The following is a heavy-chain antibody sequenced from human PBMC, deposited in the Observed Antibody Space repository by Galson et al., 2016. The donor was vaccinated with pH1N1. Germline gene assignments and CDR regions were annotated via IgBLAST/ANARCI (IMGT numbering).Heavy chain of an antibody. CDR2: ISKNSDTV. V-gene: IGHV3-9*01. D-gene: IGHD2-15*01. J-gene: IGHJ3*01. CDR3: TKEAQYCRGGNCFGQGFDL. CDR1: GFAFGDYA. Sequence: SLRLSCAASGFAFGDYAIHWVRQAPGKGLEWVSGISKNSDTVAYVDSVKGRFTISRDNAGSSLFLQMNSLRVEDTALYYCTKEAQYCRGGNCFGQGFDLWGQGTMVTVSS.